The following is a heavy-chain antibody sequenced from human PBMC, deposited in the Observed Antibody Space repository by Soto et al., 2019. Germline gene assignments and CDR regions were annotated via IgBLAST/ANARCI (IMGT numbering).Heavy chain of an antibody. Sequence: QILLQQWGAGLLKASETLSLTCAVYGVSFSDYYWSWIRQPPGKGLEWIGEINHSGSTNYNPSLKSGVTISVDTSQNQLSLKLSSVTAADTAVYYCARTSRCDYWGLGTLVTVSS. CDR2: INHSGST. CDR1: GVSFSDYY. CDR3: ARTSRCDY. J-gene: IGHJ4*02. V-gene: IGHV4-34*01. D-gene: IGHD6-6*01.